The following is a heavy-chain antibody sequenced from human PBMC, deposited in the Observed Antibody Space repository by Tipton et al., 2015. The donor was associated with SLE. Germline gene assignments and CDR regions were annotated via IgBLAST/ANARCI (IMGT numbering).Heavy chain of an antibody. J-gene: IGHJ4*02. CDR2: IYPGDSDT. Sequence: QSGPEVKKPGESLRISCKGSGYSFTNYWIAWVRQMPGKGLEWMGIIYPGDSDTRYSPSFQGQVTISADKSISAAYLQWSSLKASDPAVYYCARMDGSLGPFDYWGQGTLVTVSA. CDR1: GYSFTNYW. V-gene: IGHV5-51*03. D-gene: IGHD5-24*01. CDR3: ARMDGSLGPFDY.